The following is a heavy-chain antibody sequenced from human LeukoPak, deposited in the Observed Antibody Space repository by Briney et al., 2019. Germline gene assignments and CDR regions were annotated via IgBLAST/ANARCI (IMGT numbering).Heavy chain of an antibody. CDR2: SRNKANSYTT. CDR1: GFTFSDHY. Sequence: PGGSLRLSCAASGFTFSDHYMEWVRQAPGKGLEWVGRSRNKANSYTTHYAASVKGRFTISRDDAKNSLYLQMNSLKTEDTAVYYCVSLNPTVPTTQAWGQGTLVTVSS. D-gene: IGHD4-17*01. V-gene: IGHV3-72*01. CDR3: VSLNPTVPTTQA. J-gene: IGHJ5*02.